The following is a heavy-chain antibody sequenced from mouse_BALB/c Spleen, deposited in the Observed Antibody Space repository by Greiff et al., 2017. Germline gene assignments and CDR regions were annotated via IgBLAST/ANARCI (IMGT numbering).Heavy chain of an antibody. V-gene: IGHV5-6-3*01. D-gene: IGHD4-1*01. J-gene: IGHJ3*01. CDR3: ARDGNWDQAWFAY. Sequence: EVKLVESGGGLVQPGGSLKLSCAASGFTFSSYGMSWVRQTPDKRLELVATINSNGGSTYYPDSVKGRFTISRDNAKNTLYLQMSSLKSEDTAMYYCARDGNWDQAWFAYWGEGTLVTVSA. CDR2: INSNGGST. CDR1: GFTFSSYG.